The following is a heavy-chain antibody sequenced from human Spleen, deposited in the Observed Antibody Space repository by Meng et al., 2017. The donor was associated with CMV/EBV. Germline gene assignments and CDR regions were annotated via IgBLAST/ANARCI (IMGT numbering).Heavy chain of an antibody. V-gene: IGHV3-23*01. D-gene: IGHD6-13*01. CDR3: ARDVAAAAGRWGHYKMDV. CDR2: ISGSGGST. Sequence: GESLKISCAASGFTFSSYAMSWVRQAPGKGLEWVSAISGSGGSTYYADSVKGRFTISRDNAKNSLYLQMNSLRAEDTAVYYCARDVAAAAGRWGHYKMDVWGQGTTVTVSS. CDR1: GFTFSSYA. J-gene: IGHJ6*02.